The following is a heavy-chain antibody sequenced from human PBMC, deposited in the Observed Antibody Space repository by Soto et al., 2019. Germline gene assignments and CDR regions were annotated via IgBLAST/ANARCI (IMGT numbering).Heavy chain of an antibody. CDR1: DGSISRDNYY. Sequence: QVQLQESGPGLVKPSQTLSLICTVSDGSISRDNYYWSWIRQHPGKGLEWIGYIYYSGSTYYNPSLKSRVTISVDTSKNQFSLKLSSVTAADTAMYYCARAGYGDYDRGIDYWGQGTLVTVSS. V-gene: IGHV4-31*03. CDR3: ARAGYGDYDRGIDY. CDR2: IYYSGST. D-gene: IGHD4-17*01. J-gene: IGHJ4*02.